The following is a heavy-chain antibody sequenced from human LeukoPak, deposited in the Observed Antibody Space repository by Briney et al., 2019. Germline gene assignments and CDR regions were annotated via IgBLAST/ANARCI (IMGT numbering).Heavy chain of an antibody. CDR2: ISSSGSTI. Sequence: GGSLRLSCAASGFTFSSYSMNWVRQAPGKGLEWVSYISSSGSTIYYADSVKGRFTISRDNSKNTLYLQMNSLRAEDTAVYYCARDKGDYDTSGSLFVFGGQGTLVTVSS. CDR3: ARDKGDYDTSGSLFVF. V-gene: IGHV3-48*01. J-gene: IGHJ4*01. D-gene: IGHD3-22*01. CDR1: GFTFSSYS.